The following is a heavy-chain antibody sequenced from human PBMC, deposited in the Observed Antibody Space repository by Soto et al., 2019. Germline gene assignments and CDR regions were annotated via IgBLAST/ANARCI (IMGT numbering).Heavy chain of an antibody. CDR1: GYTFTSYY. V-gene: IGHV1-46*01. CDR3: ARDSKRITIFGLGPPENYYYGMDV. CDR2: INPSGGST. D-gene: IGHD3-3*01. Sequence: ASVKVSCKASGYTFTSYYMHWVRQAPGQGLEWMGLINPSGGSTSYAQKFQGRVTMTRDTSTSTVYMELSSLRSEDTAVYYCARDSKRITIFGLGPPENYYYGMDVWGQGTTVTVSS. J-gene: IGHJ6*02.